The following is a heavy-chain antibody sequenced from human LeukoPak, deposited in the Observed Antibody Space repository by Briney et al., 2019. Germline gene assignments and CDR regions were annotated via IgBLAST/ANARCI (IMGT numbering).Heavy chain of an antibody. J-gene: IGHJ5*02. CDR1: GGSISSYY. CDR2: IYYSGSS. Sequence: SETLSLTCTVSGGSISSYYWSWIRQPPGKGLEWVGYIYYSGSSNYNPSLKSRVTISVDTSKNQFSLKLSSVTAADTAVYYCARERIGESWFDPWGQGNLVTVSS. D-gene: IGHD3-10*01. CDR3: ARERIGESWFDP. V-gene: IGHV4-59*01.